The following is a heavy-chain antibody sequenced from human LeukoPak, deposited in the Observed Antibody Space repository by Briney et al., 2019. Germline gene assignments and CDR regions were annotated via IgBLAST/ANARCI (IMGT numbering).Heavy chain of an antibody. J-gene: IGHJ3*02. CDR3: ARDGYCSSTSCYNYAFDI. CDR1: GFTFSSYA. V-gene: IGHV3-23*01. Sequence: GGSLRLSCAASGFTFSSYAMSWVRQAPGKGLEWVSAISGSGGSTYYADSVKGRFTISRDNSKNTLYLQMNSLRAEDTAVYYCARDGYCSSTSCYNYAFDIWGQGTMVTVSS. CDR2: ISGSGGST. D-gene: IGHD2-2*02.